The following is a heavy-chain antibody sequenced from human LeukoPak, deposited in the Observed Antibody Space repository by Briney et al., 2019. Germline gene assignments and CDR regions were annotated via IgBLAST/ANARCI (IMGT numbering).Heavy chain of an antibody. J-gene: IGHJ6*03. CDR2: ISTSGNSI. CDR1: GFTFSSYE. V-gene: IGHV3-48*03. D-gene: IGHD1-26*01. Sequence: PGGSLRLSCAASGFTFSSYEMNWVRQAPGKGLEWVSYISTSGNSIYYADSVKGRFTISRDNARNSLYLQMNSLRAEDTAVYYCARDPYSGTYGDTYYYYMDVWGKGTTVTISS. CDR3: ARDPYSGTYGDTYYYYMDV.